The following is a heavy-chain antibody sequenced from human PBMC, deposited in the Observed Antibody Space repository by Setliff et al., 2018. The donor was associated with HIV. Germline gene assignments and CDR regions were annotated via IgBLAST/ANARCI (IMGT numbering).Heavy chain of an antibody. V-gene: IGHV3-23*01. Sequence: GGSLRLSCAASGFTFSSYAMSWVRQTPEKGLEWVSIITSGGSTYYADSAEGRFIISRDNSQNTLYLQMNSLRADDTAIYYCAKGFRPVDTALVSGPTYWGQGIRVTVSS. J-gene: IGHJ4*02. D-gene: IGHD5-18*01. CDR1: GFTFSSYA. CDR2: ITSGGST. CDR3: AKGFRPVDTALVSGPTY.